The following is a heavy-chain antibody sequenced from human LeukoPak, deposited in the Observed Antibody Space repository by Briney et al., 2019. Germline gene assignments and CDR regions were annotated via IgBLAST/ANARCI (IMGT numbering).Heavy chain of an antibody. Sequence: PSETLSLTCTVSGGSISSGGYYWSWIRQHPGKGLEWIGYIYYSGSTYYNLSLKSRVTISVDTSKNQFSLKLSSVTAADTAVYYCARSVEMATIQTFDYWGQGTLVTVSS. CDR2: IYYSGST. CDR1: GGSISSGGYY. CDR3: ARSVEMATIQTFDY. V-gene: IGHV4-31*03. J-gene: IGHJ4*02. D-gene: IGHD5-24*01.